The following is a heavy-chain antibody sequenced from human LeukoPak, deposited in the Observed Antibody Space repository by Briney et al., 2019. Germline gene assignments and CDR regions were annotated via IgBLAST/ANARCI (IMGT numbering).Heavy chain of an antibody. V-gene: IGHV3-30*18. CDR3: AKDRCSNGIGCFYYYMDV. J-gene: IGHJ6*03. CDR1: GFTFSSYG. Sequence: GGSLRLSCAASGFTFSSYGMHWVRQAPGKGLEWVAVISYDGSNKYYADSVKGRFTIPRDNSKNTLYLQMNSLRAEDTAVYYCAKDRCSNGIGCFYYYMDVWGKGTTVTISS. CDR2: ISYDGSNK. D-gene: IGHD2-8*01.